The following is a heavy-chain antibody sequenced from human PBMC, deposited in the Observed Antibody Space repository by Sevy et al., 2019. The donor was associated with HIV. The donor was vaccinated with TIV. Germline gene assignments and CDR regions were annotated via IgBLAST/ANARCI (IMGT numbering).Heavy chain of an antibody. V-gene: IGHV3-23*01. D-gene: IGHD6-13*01. CDR1: GFTFSSYA. Sequence: GGSLRLSCAASGFTFSSYAMSWVRQAPGKGLEWVSAISGSGGSTYYAHSVKGRFTISRDNSKNTLYLQMNSLRAEDTAVYYCAKDAKYSSSWSVTANNWFDPWGQGTLVTVSS. J-gene: IGHJ5*02. CDR2: ISGSGGST. CDR3: AKDAKYSSSWSVTANNWFDP.